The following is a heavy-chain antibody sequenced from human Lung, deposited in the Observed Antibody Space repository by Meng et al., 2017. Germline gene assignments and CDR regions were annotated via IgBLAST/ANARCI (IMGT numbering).Heavy chain of an antibody. D-gene: IGHD6-19*01. J-gene: IGHJ4*02. V-gene: IGHV3-64*01. CDR3: ARAFGSGWGGQIDN. CDR1: GVTFSHFG. CDR2: ISSTGIST. Sequence: GGPLRLSCAVSGVTFSHFGMHWVRQAPGKGLEYVSSISSTGISTFYANSVKGRFTISRDNSKNTLYLQMGSLRIEDMADYYCARAFGSGWGGQIDNWGQGTLVTVSS.